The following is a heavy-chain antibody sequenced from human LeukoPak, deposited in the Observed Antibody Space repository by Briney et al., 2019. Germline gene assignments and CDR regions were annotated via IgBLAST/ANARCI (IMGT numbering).Heavy chain of an antibody. CDR2: MNPNSGNT. V-gene: IGHV1-8*01. J-gene: IGHJ3*02. CDR3: ASWTYYDFWSGYYADSDAFDI. CDR1: GYTFTSYD. Sequence: ASVKVSCKASGYTFTSYDINWVRQATGQGLEWMGWMNPNSGNTGYAQKFQGRVTMTRNTSISTAYTELSSLRSEDTAVYYCASWTYYDFWSGYYADSDAFDIWGQGTMVTVSS. D-gene: IGHD3-3*01.